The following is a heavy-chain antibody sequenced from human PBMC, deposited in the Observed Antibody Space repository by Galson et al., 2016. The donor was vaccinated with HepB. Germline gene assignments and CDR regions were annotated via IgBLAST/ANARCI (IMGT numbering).Heavy chain of an antibody. J-gene: IGHJ4*02. CDR2: IYYTGSA. CDR1: AGSIDSDY. Sequence: SETLSLTCSVSAGSIDSDYWSWIRQPPGKGLEWIGFIYYTGSANYNPSLTDRVSFFLDTSKDQFSLTLTSVTAADTAVYYCARASCSNALCQLRKLDYWGQGILVTVSS. V-gene: IGHV4-59*01. D-gene: IGHD2-2*01. CDR3: ARASCSNALCQLRKLDY.